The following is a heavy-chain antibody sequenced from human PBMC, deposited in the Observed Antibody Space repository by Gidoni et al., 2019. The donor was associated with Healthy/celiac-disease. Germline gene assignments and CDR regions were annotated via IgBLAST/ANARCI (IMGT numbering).Heavy chain of an antibody. CDR1: VGSISSYY. CDR3: ASGSSWYWD. D-gene: IGHD6-13*01. V-gene: IGHV4-59*01. CDR2: IYYSGST. Sequence: QVQLQESGPGLVKPSENLSLTCTVSVGSISSYYWSWIRQPPGKGLEWIGYIYYSGSTNYNPSLKSRVTISVDTSKNQFSLKLSSVTAADTAVYYGASGSSWYWDWGQGTLVTVSS. J-gene: IGHJ4*02.